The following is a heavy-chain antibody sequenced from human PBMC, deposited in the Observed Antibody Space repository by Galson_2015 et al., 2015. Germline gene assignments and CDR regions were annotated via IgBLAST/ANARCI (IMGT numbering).Heavy chain of an antibody. CDR2: VWFDASDK. J-gene: IGHJ4*02. Sequence: SLRLSCAASGFTFGSYGMHWVRQAPGKGLEWVAVVWFDASDKYYADSVKGRFTISRDNSKSTVYLQMNSLRAEDTAVYYCVRGYCSGGTCIEAYWGQGTLVTVSS. D-gene: IGHD2-15*01. CDR1: GFTFGSYG. CDR3: VRGYCSGGTCIEAY. V-gene: IGHV3-33*01.